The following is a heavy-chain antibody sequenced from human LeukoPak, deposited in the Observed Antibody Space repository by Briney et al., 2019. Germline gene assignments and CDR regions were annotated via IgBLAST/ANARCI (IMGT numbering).Heavy chain of an antibody. CDR3: ARGDKYCSGGSCYSYYYYYYGMDV. CDR1: GGSFSGYY. CDR2: INHSGST. Sequence: SETLSLTCAVYGGSFSGYYWSWIRQPPGKGLEWIGEINHSGSTNYNPSLKSRVTISVDTSKNRFSLKLSSVTAADTAVYYCARGDKYCSGGSCYSYYYYYYGMDVWGQGTTVTVSS. J-gene: IGHJ6*02. V-gene: IGHV4-34*01. D-gene: IGHD2-15*01.